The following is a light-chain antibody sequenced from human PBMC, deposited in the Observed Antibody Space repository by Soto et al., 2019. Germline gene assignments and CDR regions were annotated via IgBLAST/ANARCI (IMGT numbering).Light chain of an antibody. Sequence: EIVLTQSPGTLSLSPGERATLSCRANQSLSGTYLAWYQQRPGQAPRLLIYGASSRATDIPDRFSGGGSGTDFTLTISRLEPEDFAVYYCQHYDRPPWTFGQGTKVEVK. V-gene: IGKV3-20*01. CDR1: QSLSGTY. J-gene: IGKJ1*01. CDR2: GAS. CDR3: QHYDRPPWT.